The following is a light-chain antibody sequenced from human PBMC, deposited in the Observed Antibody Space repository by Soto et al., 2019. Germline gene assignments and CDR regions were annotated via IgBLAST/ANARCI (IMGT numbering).Light chain of an antibody. V-gene: IGKV1-5*01. CDR3: QQYESYSALT. CDR1: QSIRSW. CDR2: DAY. J-gene: IGKJ4*01. Sequence: DIQMTQSPSILSASVGDRVTITCRASQSIRSWLAWYQQKPGKAPKLLIYDAYSLESGVPSRFSGRRSGTAFTLTIGGLQPEDFATYYCQQYESYSALTFGGGTKVEIK.